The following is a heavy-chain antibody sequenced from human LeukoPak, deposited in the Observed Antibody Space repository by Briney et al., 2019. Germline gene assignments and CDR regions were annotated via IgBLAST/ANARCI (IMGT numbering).Heavy chain of an antibody. CDR3: ASEGFGSSGVAFDY. D-gene: IGHD6-6*01. J-gene: IGHJ4*02. Sequence: GGSLRLSCAASGFTFSSYSMNWVRQAPWKGLEWVSSISSSSSYIYYADSVKGRFTISRDNAKNSLYLQMNSLRAEDTAVYYCASEGFGSSGVAFDYWGQGTLVTVSS. CDR1: GFTFSSYS. V-gene: IGHV3-21*01. CDR2: ISSSSSYI.